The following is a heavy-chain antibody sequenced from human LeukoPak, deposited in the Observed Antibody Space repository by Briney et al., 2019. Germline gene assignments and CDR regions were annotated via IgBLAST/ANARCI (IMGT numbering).Heavy chain of an antibody. V-gene: IGHV4-31*03. Sequence: TLSLTCTVSVGSIATGGYYCTWVRQHRGGGLEWNGYIYYTGNTYYNPSLKGRLPISLDTSKNRFSLRRSSVTAADRAIFYCERVMTGTTHYNYWGQGTLATVSS. CDR3: ERVMTGTTHYNY. J-gene: IGHJ4*02. CDR1: VGSIATGGYY. CDR2: IYYTGNT. D-gene: IGHD1-7*01.